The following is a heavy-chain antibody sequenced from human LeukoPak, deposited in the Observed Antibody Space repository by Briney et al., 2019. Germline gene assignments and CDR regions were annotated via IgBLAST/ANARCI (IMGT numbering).Heavy chain of an antibody. J-gene: IGHJ5*02. D-gene: IGHD4-23*01. CDR3: AQHPGPYGGNPFKS. CDR2: ISYDGSNK. CDR1: GFTFSSYA. V-gene: IGHV3-30*07. Sequence: SGGSLRLSCATSGFTFSSYAMHWVRQAPGKGLKWVAVISYDGSNKYYADSVKGRFTISRDNSKNTLYLQMNSLRAEDTAVYYCAQHPGPYGGNPFKSWGQGTLVTVSS.